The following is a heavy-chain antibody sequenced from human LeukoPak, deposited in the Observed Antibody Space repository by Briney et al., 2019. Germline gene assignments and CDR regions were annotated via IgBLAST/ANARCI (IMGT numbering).Heavy chain of an antibody. D-gene: IGHD6-19*01. V-gene: IGHV1-18*01. CDR2: ISAYNGNT. J-gene: IGHJ4*02. Sequence: GASVKVSCKASGYTFTSYGISWVRQAPGQGLEWMGWISAYNGNTNYAQKLQGRVTMTTDTSTSTAYMELRSLRSDDTAVYYCARDHRIAVARTVGYWGQGPLVTVSS. CDR3: ARDHRIAVARTVGY. CDR1: GYTFTSYG.